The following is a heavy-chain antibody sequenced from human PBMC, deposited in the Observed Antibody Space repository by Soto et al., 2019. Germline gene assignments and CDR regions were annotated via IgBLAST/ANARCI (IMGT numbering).Heavy chain of an antibody. CDR2: ISGSGGST. Sequence: EVQLLESGGGLVQPGGSLRLSCAASGFTFSSYAMSWVRQAPGKGLEWVSAISGSGGSTYYADSVKGRFTISRDNSTNTLYLQMNSLRAEDTAVYYCAKDPGASSDWHGGLYWGQGTRVTVSS. CDR3: AKDPGASSDWHGGLY. V-gene: IGHV3-23*01. CDR1: GFTFSSYA. D-gene: IGHD6-19*01. J-gene: IGHJ4*02.